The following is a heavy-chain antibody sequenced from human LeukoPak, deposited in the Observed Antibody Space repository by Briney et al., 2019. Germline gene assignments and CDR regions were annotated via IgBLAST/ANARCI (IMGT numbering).Heavy chain of an antibody. Sequence: PSQTLSLPCTLSGGSLSSGGYYWSWIRQHPGEGLEWIGYIYYSGSTYYNPSLKSRVTISVDTSKNQFSLKLSSVTAADTAVYYCARNGVYGSGSHFDYWGQGTLVTVSS. CDR3: ARNGVYGSGSHFDY. V-gene: IGHV4-31*03. D-gene: IGHD3-10*01. J-gene: IGHJ4*02. CDR2: IYYSGST. CDR1: GGSLSSGGYY.